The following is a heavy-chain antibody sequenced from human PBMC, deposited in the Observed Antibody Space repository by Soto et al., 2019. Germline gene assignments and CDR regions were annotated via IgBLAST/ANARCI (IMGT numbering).Heavy chain of an antibody. V-gene: IGHV3-21*06. J-gene: IGHJ4*02. CDR3: ARDGLTFGGD. CDR2: ISSSSAYI. D-gene: IGHD3-16*01. CDR1: GFTFGSFT. Sequence: EVHLVEAGGGLVKPRESLTLSWAASGFTFGSFTLNWVRQAPGQGLVWVSSISSSSAYIYYAESEKGRFTISRDNARSTLYLQMNSLRLDDTAVYFCARDGLTFGGDWGQGTLVAVSS.